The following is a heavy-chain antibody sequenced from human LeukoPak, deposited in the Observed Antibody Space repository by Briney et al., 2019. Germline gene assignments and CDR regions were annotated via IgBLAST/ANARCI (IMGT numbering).Heavy chain of an antibody. CDR3: AKDLMYSSSRYGSGRGLDY. J-gene: IGHJ4*02. CDR1: GFTFDDYA. Sequence: PGRSLRLSCAASGFTFDDYAMHWVRQAPGKGLEWVSGISWNSGSIGYADSVKGRFTIPRDNAKNSLYLQMNSLRAEDTALYYCAKDLMYSSSRYGSGRGLDYWGQGTLVTVSS. D-gene: IGHD6-13*01. CDR2: ISWNSGSI. V-gene: IGHV3-9*01.